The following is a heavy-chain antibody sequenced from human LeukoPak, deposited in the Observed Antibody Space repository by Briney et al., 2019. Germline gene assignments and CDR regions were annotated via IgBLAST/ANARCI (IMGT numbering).Heavy chain of an antibody. CDR1: GFTFSDYY. J-gene: IGHJ6*03. CDR3: ASMDYFYYYMDV. V-gene: IGHV3-11*01. Sequence: GSLRLSCAASGFTFSDYYMSWIRQAPGKGLEWVSYIISSGSTIYYADSVKGRFTISRDNAKNQLYLQMNSLRAEDTAVYYWASMDYFYYYMDVWGKGTTVTISS. CDR2: IISSGSTI. D-gene: IGHD3-10*01.